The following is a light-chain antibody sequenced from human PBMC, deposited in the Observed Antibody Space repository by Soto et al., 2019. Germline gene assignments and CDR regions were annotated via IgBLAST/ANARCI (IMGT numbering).Light chain of an antibody. CDR2: DAS. V-gene: IGKV3-15*01. J-gene: IGKJ1*01. CDR3: QQYNIWPQT. Sequence: EIVMTQSPATLSVSPGERVTLSCRASQSAISNLAWYQQKPGQTPRLLIYDASTRATDIPARFSGSGSGTDFTLTISSLLSEDFAVYFCQQYNIWPQTFGQGTKVDIK. CDR1: QSAISN.